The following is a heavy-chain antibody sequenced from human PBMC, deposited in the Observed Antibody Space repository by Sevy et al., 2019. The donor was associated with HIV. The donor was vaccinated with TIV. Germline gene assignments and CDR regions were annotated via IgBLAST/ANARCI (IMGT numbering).Heavy chain of an antibody. D-gene: IGHD1-1*01. V-gene: IGHV3-49*04. CDR3: TRWKGAQSIFDY. J-gene: IGHJ4*02. Sequence: GGSLRLSCTASGFTFGDYCMSWVRQAPGKGLEWVAFLKSKAYGGTVDHAASVKGRFTISRDDYKSIAYLQMNDLNTGDTGVYYFTRWKGAQSIFDYWGQGALVTVSS. CDR2: LKSKAYGGTV. CDR1: GFTFGDYC.